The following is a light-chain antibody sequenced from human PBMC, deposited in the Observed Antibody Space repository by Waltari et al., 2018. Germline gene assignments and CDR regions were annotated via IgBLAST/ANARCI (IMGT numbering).Light chain of an antibody. J-gene: IGLJ3*02. Sequence: QSALTQPASVSGSPGQSITISCTGTATDLGGYNFVPCNQQRPGKAPKLILFDVSSRPSGISNRFSGSKFGNTASLTISGLQPEDEADYYCCSFTSSSTWVFGGGTKLTVL. CDR3: CSFTSSSTWV. V-gene: IGLV2-14*01. CDR1: ATDLGGYNF. CDR2: DVS.